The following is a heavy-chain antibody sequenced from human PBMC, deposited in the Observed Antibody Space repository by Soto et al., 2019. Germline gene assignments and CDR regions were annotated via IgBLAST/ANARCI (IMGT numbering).Heavy chain of an antibody. J-gene: IGHJ4*02. V-gene: IGHV6-1*01. D-gene: IGHD6-19*01. Sequence: QVQLQQSGPGLVKPSQTLSLTCAISGDSVSSNSAAWNWIRQSPSRGLEWLGRTYYRSKWYNDYAVPVKSRITINPDTSKTQFSLQLNSVTPEETAVYYCARVWFGQWLVPFDYWGQGTLVTVSS. CDR3: ARVWFGQWLVPFDY. CDR2: TYYRSKWYN. CDR1: GDSVSSNSAA.